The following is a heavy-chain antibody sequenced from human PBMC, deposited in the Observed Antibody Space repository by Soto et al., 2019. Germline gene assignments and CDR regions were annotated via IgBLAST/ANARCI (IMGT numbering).Heavy chain of an antibody. CDR2: IIPIFGTA. Sequence: SVKVSCKASGYTFTSYAISWVRQAPGQGLEWMGGIIPIFGTANYAQKFQGRVTITADESTSTAYMELSSLRSEDTAVYYCATIAVAGVRAFDIWGQGTMVTVSS. V-gene: IGHV1-69*13. J-gene: IGHJ3*02. CDR3: ATIAVAGVRAFDI. D-gene: IGHD6-19*01. CDR1: GYTFTSYA.